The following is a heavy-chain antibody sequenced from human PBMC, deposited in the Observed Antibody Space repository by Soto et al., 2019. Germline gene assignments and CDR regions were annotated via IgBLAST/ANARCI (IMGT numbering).Heavy chain of an antibody. V-gene: IGHV3-30-3*01. D-gene: IGHD4-17*01. CDR3: ASGGITVNNGYYHYGMAV. CDR2: ISYDGSNK. Sequence: PGGSLRLSCAASGFTFSSYAMHWVRQAPGKGLEWVAVISYDGSNKYYADSVKGRFTISRDNSKNTLYLQMNSLRAEDTAVYYCASGGITVNNGYYHYGMAVWGQGTTVTVSS. CDR1: GFTFSSYA. J-gene: IGHJ6*02.